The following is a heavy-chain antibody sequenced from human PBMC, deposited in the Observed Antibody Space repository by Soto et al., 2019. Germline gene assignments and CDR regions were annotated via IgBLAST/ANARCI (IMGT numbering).Heavy chain of an antibody. Sequence: PVKASCKRFVYTFTSYFMHWVRKAPGQGLEWMGIISPSGGSTSYAQKFQGRVTMTRDTSTSTVYMELSSLRSEDTAVYYCARRGSIAGNAFDIWGQRTMVTVSS. J-gene: IGHJ3*02. V-gene: IGHV1-46*01. CDR2: ISPSGGST. CDR1: VYTFTSYF. D-gene: IGHD6-6*01. CDR3: ARRGSIAGNAFDI.